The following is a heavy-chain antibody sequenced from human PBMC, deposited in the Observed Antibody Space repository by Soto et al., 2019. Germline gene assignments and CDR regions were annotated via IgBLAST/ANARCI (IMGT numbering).Heavy chain of an antibody. CDR3: ARSGNWNDVDWFDP. J-gene: IGHJ5*02. CDR1: GFTFSSYG. D-gene: IGHD1-1*01. CDR2: IWYDGSNK. Sequence: QAQLVESGGGVVQPGRSLRLSCAASGFTFSSYGMHWVRQAPGKGLEWVAVIWYDGSNKYYADSVKGRFTISRDNSKNTLYLQMNSLRAEDTAVYYCARSGNWNDVDWFDPWGQGTLVTVSS. V-gene: IGHV3-33*01.